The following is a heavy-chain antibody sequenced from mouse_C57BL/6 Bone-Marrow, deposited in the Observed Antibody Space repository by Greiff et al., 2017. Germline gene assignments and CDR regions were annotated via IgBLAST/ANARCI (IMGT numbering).Heavy chain of an antibody. CDR3: AREGGVERNYFDY. Sequence: EVKLVESEGGLVQPGSSMKLSCTASGFTFSDYYMAWVRQVPEKGLEWVANINYDGSSTYYLDSLKSRFIISRDNEKNILYLQMSSLKSEDTATYYCAREGGVERNYFDYWCQGTTLTVSS. CDR2: INYDGSST. CDR1: GFTFSDYY. J-gene: IGHJ2*01. D-gene: IGHD1-1*01. V-gene: IGHV5-16*01.